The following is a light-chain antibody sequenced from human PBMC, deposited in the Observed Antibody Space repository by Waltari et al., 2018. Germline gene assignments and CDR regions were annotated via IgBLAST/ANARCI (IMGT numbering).Light chain of an antibody. CDR2: DTS. V-gene: IGKV3-11*01. Sequence: EIVLTQSPATLSLSPGERATLSCRASQSVSSSLAWYQQRPGQAPRLLIYDTSNRATGIPARFSGSGSGTDCTRGISSLEPQDCAIEYCQQRTNWPQTFGQGTKLEIK. CDR3: QQRTNWPQT. J-gene: IGKJ2*01. CDR1: QSVSSS.